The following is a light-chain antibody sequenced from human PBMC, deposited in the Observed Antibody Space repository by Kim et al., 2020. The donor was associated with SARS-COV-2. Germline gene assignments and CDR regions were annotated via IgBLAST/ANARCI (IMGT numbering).Light chain of an antibody. CDR1: SSNIGNNY. J-gene: IGLJ2*01. CDR2: DNN. CDR3: GTWDSSLSAVV. Sequence: GQKVTISCSGSSSNIGNNYVSWYQQLPGTAPKLLIYDNNKRPSGIPDRFSGSKSGTSATLGITGLQNGDEADYYCGTWDSSLSAVVFGGGTQLTVL. V-gene: IGLV1-51*01.